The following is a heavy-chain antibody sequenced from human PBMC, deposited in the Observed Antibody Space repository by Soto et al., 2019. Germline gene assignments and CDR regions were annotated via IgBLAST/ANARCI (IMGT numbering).Heavy chain of an antibody. J-gene: IGHJ6*03. CDR1: GGSISSSSYY. CDR3: ARLKGYCSSTSCYFGDYYYYYYMDV. Sequence: PSETLSLTCTVPGGSISSSSYYWGWIRQPPGKGLEWIGSIYYSGSTYYNPSLKSRVTISVDTSKNQFSLKLSSVTAADTAVYYCARLKGYCSSTSCYFGDYYYYYYMDVWGKGTTVT. D-gene: IGHD2-2*01. V-gene: IGHV4-39*01. CDR2: IYYSGST.